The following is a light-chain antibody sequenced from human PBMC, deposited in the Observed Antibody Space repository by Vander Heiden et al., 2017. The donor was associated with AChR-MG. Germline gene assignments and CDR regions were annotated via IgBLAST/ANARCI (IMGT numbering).Light chain of an antibody. V-gene: IGKV3-20*01. Sequence: ETVLTQSPGTLSLSPGDRATLSCRASQSVSTRYLAWYQQRPGQAPRLLIFATSTRATGIPDRFSGSGSGTDFTLTISSLEPEDFAVYYCQQYGLSRTFGQGTKVEV. CDR1: QSVSTRY. J-gene: IGKJ1*01. CDR2: ATS. CDR3: QQYGLSRT.